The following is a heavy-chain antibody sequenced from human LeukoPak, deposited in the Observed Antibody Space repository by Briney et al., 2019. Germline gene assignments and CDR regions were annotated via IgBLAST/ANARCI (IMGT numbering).Heavy chain of an antibody. CDR2: ISSGSSNI. D-gene: IGHD7-27*01. J-gene: IGHJ4*02. V-gene: IGHV3-21*01. Sequence: GGSLRLSCAASGFTFSSYAMSWVRQAPGKGLEWVSSISSGSSNIYYADSVKGRFTISRDNAQNSLYLQMNSLRAEDTAVYYCAKGDVSVTREFDYWGQGTLVTVSS. CDR3: AKGDVSVTREFDY. CDR1: GFTFSSYA.